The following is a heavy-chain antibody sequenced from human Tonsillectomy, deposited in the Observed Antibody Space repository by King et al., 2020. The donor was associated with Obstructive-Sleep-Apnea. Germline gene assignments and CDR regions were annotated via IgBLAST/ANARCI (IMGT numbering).Heavy chain of an antibody. J-gene: IGHJ6*02. CDR3: AHIGVDAAGGSYYYYGMDV. D-gene: IGHD6-13*01. CDR2: LYWDDVK. V-gene: IGHV2-5*02. CDR1: WFSLSTCGGG. Sequence: TFKESGPTLVEPTQTLTLTFTFSWFSLSTCGGGGGWIRQPPGKALEWLSLLYWDDVKRYSPSLKSRLTITKDTSKNQVVLTMTNMDPVEPATYYCAHIGVDAAGGSYYYYGMDVWGQGTTVTVSS.